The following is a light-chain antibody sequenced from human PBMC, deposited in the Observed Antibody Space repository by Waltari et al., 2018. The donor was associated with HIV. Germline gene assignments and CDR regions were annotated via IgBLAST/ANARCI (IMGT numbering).Light chain of an antibody. V-gene: IGLV3-27*01. J-gene: IGLJ3*02. CDR1: FRAKKY. CDR2: KDT. Sequence: SYELTQPSSVSVSPGQTARITCAGDFRAKKYARWFQQKPGQAPVLVIYKDTERPSGIPERFSGSSSGTTVTLTISGAQAEDEADYHCYSAADNIWVFGGGTKLTVL. CDR3: YSAADNIWV.